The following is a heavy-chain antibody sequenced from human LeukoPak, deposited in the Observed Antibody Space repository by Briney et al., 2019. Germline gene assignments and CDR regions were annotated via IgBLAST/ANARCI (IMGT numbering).Heavy chain of an antibody. CDR2: INHSGST. V-gene: IGHV4-34*01. CDR1: GVSFSGYY. D-gene: IGHD4-17*01. CDR3: ARAGDFIVHAFDI. Sequence: SETLSLTCAVYGVSFSGYYWSWIRQPPGKGLEWIGEINHSGSTNYNPSLKSRVTISVDTSKNQFSLKLSSVTAADTAVYYCARAGDFIVHAFDIWGQGTMVTVSS. J-gene: IGHJ3*02.